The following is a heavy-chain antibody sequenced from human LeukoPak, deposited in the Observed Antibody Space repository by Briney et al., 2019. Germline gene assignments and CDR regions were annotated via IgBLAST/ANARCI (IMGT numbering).Heavy chain of an antibody. CDR3: ARGYGITIFGVVDLNGMDV. J-gene: IGHJ6*02. V-gene: IGHV3-13*01. CDR1: GFTFSSYD. D-gene: IGHD3-3*01. CDR2: IGTAGDT. Sequence: GGSLRLSCAASGFTFSSYDMHWVRHATGKGLEWVSAIGTAGDTYYPGSVKGRFTISRENAKNSLYLQMNSLRAGDTAVYYCARGYGITIFGVVDLNGMDVWGQGTTVTVSS.